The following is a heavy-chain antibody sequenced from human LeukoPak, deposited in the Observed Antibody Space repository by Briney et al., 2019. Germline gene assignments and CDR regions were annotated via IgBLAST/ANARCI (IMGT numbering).Heavy chain of an antibody. D-gene: IGHD3-10*01. CDR3: ARGHYDSGSYYIPNNWFDP. CDR1: GGTFSSYA. V-gene: IGHV1-69*13. Sequence: SVKVSCKASGGTFSSYAISWVRQAPGQGLEWMGGIVPIFGTANYAQKFQGRVTITADESTSTAYMELSSLRSEDTAVYYCARGHYDSGSYYIPNNWFDPWGQGTLVTVSS. J-gene: IGHJ5*02. CDR2: IVPIFGTA.